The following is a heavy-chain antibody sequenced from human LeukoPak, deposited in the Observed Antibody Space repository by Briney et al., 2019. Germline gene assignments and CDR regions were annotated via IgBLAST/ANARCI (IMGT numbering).Heavy chain of an antibody. J-gene: IGHJ6*03. CDR3: ARDRLNYGDYYYMDV. Sequence: SETLSLTCAVYGGSFSGYYWSWIRQPPGKGLEWIGEINHSGSTNYNPSLKSRVTISVDTSKNQFSLKLSSVTAADTAVYYCARDRLNYGDYYYMDVWDKGTTVTVSS. CDR1: GGSFSGYY. CDR2: INHSGST. D-gene: IGHD1-7*01. V-gene: IGHV4-34*01.